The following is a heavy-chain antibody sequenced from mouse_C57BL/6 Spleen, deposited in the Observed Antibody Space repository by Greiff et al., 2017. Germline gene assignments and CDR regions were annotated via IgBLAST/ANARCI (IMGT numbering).Heavy chain of an antibody. V-gene: IGHV14-1*01. CDR1: GFNIKDYY. CDR3: TTYDGNYTAGFAD. J-gene: IGHJ3*01. CDR2: IDPEDGDT. Sequence: EVQLQQSGAELVRPGASVKLSCTASGFNIKDYYMHWVKQRPEQGLEWIGRIDPEDGDTEYAPKFQGKATITADTSSNTAYLQLSSLTSEDTAVYYCTTYDGNYTAGFADWGQGTLVTGSA. D-gene: IGHD2-1*01.